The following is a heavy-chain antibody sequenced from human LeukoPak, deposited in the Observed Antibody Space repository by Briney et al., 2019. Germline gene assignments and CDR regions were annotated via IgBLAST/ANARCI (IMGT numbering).Heavy chain of an antibody. CDR2: ISYDGSNK. Sequence: PGGSLRLSCAASGFTFSSYGMHWVRQAPGKGLEWVAVISYDGSNKYYADSVKGRFTISRDNSKNTLYLQMNSLRAEDTAVYYCAKDSDYGDYVGALGVFDYWGQGTLVTVSS. D-gene: IGHD4-17*01. CDR3: AKDSDYGDYVGALGVFDY. CDR1: GFTFSSYG. J-gene: IGHJ4*02. V-gene: IGHV3-30*18.